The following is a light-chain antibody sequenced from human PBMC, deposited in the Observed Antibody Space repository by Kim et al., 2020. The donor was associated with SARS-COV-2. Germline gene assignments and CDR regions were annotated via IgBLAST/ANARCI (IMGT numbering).Light chain of an antibody. V-gene: IGKV3-20*01. Sequence: EIVLTQSPGTLSLSPGERATLSCRASQSVSSSYLAWYQQTPGQAPRLLIYGASSRATGIPDRFSGSGSGTDFTLTISRLEPEDFAVYYCQQYGSSPLTFGVGTKVDIK. CDR1: QSVSSSY. CDR2: GAS. J-gene: IGKJ4*01. CDR3: QQYGSSPLT.